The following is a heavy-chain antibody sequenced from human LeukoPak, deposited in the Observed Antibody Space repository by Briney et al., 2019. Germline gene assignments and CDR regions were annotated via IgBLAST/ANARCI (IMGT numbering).Heavy chain of an antibody. CDR1: GYTFTGYY. CDR2: INPNSGGT. CDR3: ARVRAYSGYVIDY. Sequence: ASVKVSCKASGYTFTGYYMHWVRQAPGQGLEWMGWINPNSGGTNYAQKFQGRVTMARDTSISTAYMELSRLRSDDTAVYYCARVRAYSGYVIDYWGQGTLVTVSS. V-gene: IGHV1-2*02. D-gene: IGHD5-12*01. J-gene: IGHJ4*02.